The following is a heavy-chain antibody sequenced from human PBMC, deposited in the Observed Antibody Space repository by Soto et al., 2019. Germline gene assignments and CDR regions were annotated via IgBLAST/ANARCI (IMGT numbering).Heavy chain of an antibody. J-gene: IGHJ4*02. V-gene: IGHV3-15*07. CDR3: ATGYILGAVASTDFDY. CDR2: VRSKADGGTI. D-gene: IGHD2-15*01. CDR1: GFTFKNAW. Sequence: EVQLVASGGGLVKPGGSLRLSCSASGFTFKNAWFYWVLQAPGQGLEWVGRVRSKADGGTIEYAAPVKARFSISRDDSKNMLYLQMKSLKTEDTALYYCATGYILGAVASTDFDYWGRGTLVTVSS.